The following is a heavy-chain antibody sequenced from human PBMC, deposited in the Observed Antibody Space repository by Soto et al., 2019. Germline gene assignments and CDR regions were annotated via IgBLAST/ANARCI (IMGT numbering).Heavy chain of an antibody. V-gene: IGHV1-69*04. D-gene: IGHD2-2*01. Sequence: ASVKVSCKASGGTFSSYAISWVRQAPGQGLEWMGRIIPILGIANYAQKFQGRVTITADKSTSTAYMELSSLRSEDTAVYYCARLDVDIVVVPAANWFDPWGQGTLVTVSS. CDR3: ARLDVDIVVVPAANWFDP. CDR1: GGTFSSYA. CDR2: IIPILGIA. J-gene: IGHJ5*02.